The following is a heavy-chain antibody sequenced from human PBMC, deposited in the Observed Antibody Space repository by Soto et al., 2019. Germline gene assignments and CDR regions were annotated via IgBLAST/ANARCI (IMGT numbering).Heavy chain of an antibody. D-gene: IGHD5-12*01. CDR3: ARDRREWLRSNYYYYGMDV. J-gene: IGHJ6*02. CDR2: IYYSGST. V-gene: IGHV4-39*07. Sequence: PSETLSLTCTVSGGSISSSSYYWGWIRQPPGKGLEWIGSIYYSGSTYYNPSLKSRVTISVDKSKNQFSLKLSSVTAADTAVYYCARDRREWLRSNYYYYGMDVWGQGTTVTVSS. CDR1: GGSISSSSYY.